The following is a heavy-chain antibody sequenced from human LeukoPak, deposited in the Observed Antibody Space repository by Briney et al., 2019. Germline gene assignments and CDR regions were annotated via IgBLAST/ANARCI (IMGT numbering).Heavy chain of an antibody. CDR1: GYSISGGYY. J-gene: IGHJ4*02. V-gene: IGHV4-38-2*02. CDR3: ARNNSNGFDF. CDR2: IFQSVST. Sequence: SETLSLTCTVTGYSISGGYYWGWIRQPPGKGLEWIGTIFQSVSTYYNPSLKSRVTTSVDTSKNQFPLKLSSVTAADTAVYYCARNNSNGFDFWSQGTLVTVSS. D-gene: IGHD6-19*01.